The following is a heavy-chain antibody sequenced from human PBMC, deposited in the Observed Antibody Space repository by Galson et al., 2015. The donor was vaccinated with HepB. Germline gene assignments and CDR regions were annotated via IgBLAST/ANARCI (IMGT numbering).Heavy chain of an antibody. CDR3: TRQSGYYGSQDY. Sequence: SLRLSCAASGFTFSGSAMHWVRQASGKGLGWVGRIRSKANSYATAYAASVKGRFTISRDDTKNTAYLQMNSLKTEDTAVYYCTRQSGYYGSQDYWGQGTLVTVSS. D-gene: IGHD3-10*01. CDR1: GFTFSGSA. V-gene: IGHV3-73*01. CDR2: IRSKANSYAT. J-gene: IGHJ4*02.